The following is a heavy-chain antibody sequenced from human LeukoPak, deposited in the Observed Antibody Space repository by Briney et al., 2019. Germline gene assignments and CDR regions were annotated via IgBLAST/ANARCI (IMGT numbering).Heavy chain of an antibody. V-gene: IGHV3-74*01. D-gene: IGHD6-19*01. Sequence: GGSLRLSCAASGFTLSTYCMHWVRQAPGKGLVWVARINSDGSSTNYADSVKGRFTISRDNAKNTLYLQMNSLRAEDTAVYYCARGQWLVSHWYFDLWGRGTLVTVSS. CDR2: INSDGSST. J-gene: IGHJ2*01. CDR3: ARGQWLVSHWYFDL. CDR1: GFTLSTYC.